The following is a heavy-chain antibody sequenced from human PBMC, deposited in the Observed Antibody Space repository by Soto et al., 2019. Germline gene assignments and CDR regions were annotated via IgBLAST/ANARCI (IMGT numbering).Heavy chain of an antibody. CDR1: GGSINSGGYY. CDR3: ARVSVAVAGKPSYLFDY. Sequence: QVQLQESGPGLVKPSQTLSLTCTVSGGSINSGGYYWSWIRQDPGKGLEWIGYIYYSGTTYYNPSLKSRVTVSADTSKNQFSLKLSAVTAADTAVYYCARVSVAVAGKPSYLFDYWGQGTLVTVSS. V-gene: IGHV4-31*03. J-gene: IGHJ4*02. CDR2: IYYSGTT. D-gene: IGHD6-19*01.